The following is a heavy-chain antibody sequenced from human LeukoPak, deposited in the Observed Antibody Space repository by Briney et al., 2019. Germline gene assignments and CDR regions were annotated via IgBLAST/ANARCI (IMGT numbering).Heavy chain of an antibody. Sequence: PGGSLRLSCAASGFTFSNYWMSWVRQAPGKGLEWVANINQGGSEKFYVDSVKGRFTISRDNAKNSLYLQINSLRAEDTAAYYCARDASASGSYNPFDNWGQGTLVTVSS. CDR1: GFTFSNYW. V-gene: IGHV3-7*01. CDR3: ARDASASGSYNPFDN. CDR2: INQGGSEK. D-gene: IGHD3-10*01. J-gene: IGHJ4*02.